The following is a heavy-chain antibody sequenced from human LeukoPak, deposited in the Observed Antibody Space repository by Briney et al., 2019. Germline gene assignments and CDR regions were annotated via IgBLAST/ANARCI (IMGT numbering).Heavy chain of an antibody. CDR3: AKDLVDSTVTTNYFDY. CDR2: IKEDGTVK. V-gene: IGHV3-7*03. J-gene: IGHJ4*02. CDR1: GFIFSTYW. D-gene: IGHD4-17*01. Sequence: GGSLRLSCAASGFIFSTYWMSWVRQAPGKGLEWVANIKEDGTVKYHMDSVKGRFTISRDNSKNTLYLQMNSLRAEDTAVYYCAKDLVDSTVTTNYFDYWGQGTLVTVSS.